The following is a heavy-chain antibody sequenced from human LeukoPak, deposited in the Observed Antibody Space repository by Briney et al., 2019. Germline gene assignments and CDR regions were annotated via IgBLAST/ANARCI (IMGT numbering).Heavy chain of an antibody. Sequence: SETLSLTCSVYGGSLSSYYWSWIRQSPGKGLEWFGEISHRGRTNYNPSLKSRVTISVDTSKNQFSLKLNSMTAADTAVYYCARERANSRGCFDYWGQGTLVTDSS. D-gene: IGHD6-13*01. V-gene: IGHV4-34*01. CDR2: ISHRGRT. CDR1: GGSLSSYY. CDR3: ARERANSRGCFDY. J-gene: IGHJ4*02.